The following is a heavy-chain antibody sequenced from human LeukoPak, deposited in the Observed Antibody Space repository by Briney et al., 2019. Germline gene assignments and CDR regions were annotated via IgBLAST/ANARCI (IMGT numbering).Heavy chain of an antibody. J-gene: IGHJ3*02. V-gene: IGHV1-69*04. CDR3: ARVLTTVTPDAFDI. CDR1: GGTFSSYA. Sequence: SVKVSCKASGGTFSSYAISWVRQAPGQGLEWMGRIIPILGIANYAQKFQGRVTVTADKSTSTAYMELSSLRSEDTAVYYCARVLTTVTPDAFDIWGQGTMVTVSS. CDR2: IIPILGIA. D-gene: IGHD4-17*01.